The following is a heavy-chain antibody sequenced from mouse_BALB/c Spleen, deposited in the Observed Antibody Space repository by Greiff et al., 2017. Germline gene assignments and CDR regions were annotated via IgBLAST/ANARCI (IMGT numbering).Heavy chain of an antibody. Sequence: EVKLVESGGGLVKPGGSLKLSCAASGFTFSSYTMSWVRQTPEKRLEWVAYISNGGGSTYYPDTVKGRFTISRDNAKNTLYLQMSSLKSEDTAMYYCARRYYGSSYAMDYWGQGTSVTVSS. V-gene: IGHV5-12-2*01. CDR1: GFTFSSYT. CDR3: ARRYYGSSYAMDY. J-gene: IGHJ4*01. D-gene: IGHD1-1*01. CDR2: ISNGGGST.